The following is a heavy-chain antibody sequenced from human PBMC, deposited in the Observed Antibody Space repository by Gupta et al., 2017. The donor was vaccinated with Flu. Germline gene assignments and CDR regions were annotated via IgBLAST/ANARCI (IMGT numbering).Heavy chain of an antibody. CDR1: GFTFSNYW. V-gene: IGHV3-74*01. J-gene: IGHJ4*02. CDR3: ASPIVNSLTDY. D-gene: IGHD2-15*01. CDR2: INRDGSST. Sequence: EVQLVESGGGLVQPGGSLRLPCVASGFTFSNYWMHWVRQDPGKGLVWFARINRDGSSTDYADSVKGRFTISRDNAKNTLYLQMNSLRAEDTAVDYCASPIVNSLTDYWGLGTLVTVSS.